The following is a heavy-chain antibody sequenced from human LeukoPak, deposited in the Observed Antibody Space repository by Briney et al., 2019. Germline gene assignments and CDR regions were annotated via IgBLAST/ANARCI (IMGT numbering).Heavy chain of an antibody. CDR2: ISGSGGTT. CDR1: GSTFSPYA. CDR3: AKSIGGVVVVAADY. D-gene: IGHD2-15*01. Sequence: GGSLRLSCALSGSTFSPYAMTWVRPAPGKGLEWVSGISGSGGTTYYADSVKGRFTLSRDNSKNTVFLQMNSLRAEDTAVYYCAKSIGGVVVVAADYWGQGTLVTVSS. V-gene: IGHV3-23*01. J-gene: IGHJ4*02.